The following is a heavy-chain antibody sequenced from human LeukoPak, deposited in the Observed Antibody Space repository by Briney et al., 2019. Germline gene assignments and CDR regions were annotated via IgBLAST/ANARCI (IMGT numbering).Heavy chain of an antibody. D-gene: IGHD3-22*01. J-gene: IGHJ4*02. CDR3: ASGSSFDSSGRGFDY. Sequence: ASVKVSCKASGYTFTSYGISWVRQAPGQGLEWMGWINPKSGGTNYAQKFQGRVTMTRDTSISTAYMELSRLRFDDTAVYYCASGSSFDSSGRGFDYWGQGALVTVSS. CDR2: INPKSGGT. CDR1: GYTFTSYG. V-gene: IGHV1-2*02.